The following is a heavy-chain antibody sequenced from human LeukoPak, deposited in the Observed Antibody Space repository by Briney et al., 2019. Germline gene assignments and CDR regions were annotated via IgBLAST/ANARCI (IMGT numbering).Heavy chain of an antibody. J-gene: IGHJ4*02. CDR2: ISGSGGST. Sequence: GGSLRLSCAASGFTFSSYAMNWIRQAPGKGLEWVSAISGSGGSTCYADSVKGRFTISRDNSKNTLYLQVNSLRAEDTAVYYCAKDSNLYYYDSSGYFWGQGTLVTVSS. D-gene: IGHD3-22*01. V-gene: IGHV3-23*01. CDR1: GFTFSSYA. CDR3: AKDSNLYYYDSSGYF.